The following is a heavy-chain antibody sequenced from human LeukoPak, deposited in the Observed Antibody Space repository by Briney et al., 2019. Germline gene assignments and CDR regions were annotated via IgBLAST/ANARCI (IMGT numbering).Heavy chain of an antibody. Sequence: MPSETLSLTGTGSGASISSYYWCLIRQPAGKRLEWIGRLYTSGSTNYNPSLKSRVTMSVDTSKNQFSLKLSSVTAADTAVYYCARAVAAAGGYYYYGMDVWGQGTTVTVSS. CDR2: LYTSGST. D-gene: IGHD6-13*01. CDR1: GASISSYY. V-gene: IGHV4-4*07. J-gene: IGHJ6*02. CDR3: ARAVAAAGGYYYYGMDV.